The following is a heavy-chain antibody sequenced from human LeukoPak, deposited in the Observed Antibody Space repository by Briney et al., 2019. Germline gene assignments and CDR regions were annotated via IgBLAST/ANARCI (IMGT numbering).Heavy chain of an antibody. CDR3: ARNGYTKSWTHLDY. V-gene: IGHV4-4*07. D-gene: IGHD3/OR15-3a*01. CDR1: SGSIRSYL. CDR2: IYSTGDT. J-gene: IGHJ4*02. Sequence: SETLSLTCTVSSGSIRSYLWAWIRQPAGKTLEWIGRIYSTGDTDYTPSLKSRVTMSVDTSKNQFSLNLRSVTTADTAFYYCARNGYTKSWTHLDYWGQGILVSVSS.